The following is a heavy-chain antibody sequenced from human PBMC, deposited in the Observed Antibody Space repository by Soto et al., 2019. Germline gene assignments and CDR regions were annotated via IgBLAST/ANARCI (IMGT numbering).Heavy chain of an antibody. D-gene: IGHD2-2*01. CDR3: AKASGYCSSSTCSRLIYYYYGMDV. CDR1: GFTFTSYG. V-gene: IGHV3-30*18. CDR2: ISYDGGDK. J-gene: IGHJ6*02. Sequence: GGSLRLSCGASGFTFTSYGMHWVRQAPGKGLEWVAVISYDGGDKYYADSVKGRFTISRDNSKNTLYLQMNSLRAEDTAVYYCAKASGYCSSSTCSRLIYYYYGMDVWGQGTTVTVSS.